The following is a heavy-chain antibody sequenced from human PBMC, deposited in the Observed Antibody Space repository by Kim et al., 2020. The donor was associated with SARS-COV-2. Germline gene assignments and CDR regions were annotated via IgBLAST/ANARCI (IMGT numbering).Heavy chain of an antibody. CDR3: AVVPSFNYYGSGSYHFDY. V-gene: IGHV1-8*01. D-gene: IGHD3-10*01. Sequence: ASVKVSCKASGYTFTSYDINWVRQATGQGLEWMGWMNPNSGNTGYAQKFQGRVTMTRNTSISTAYMELSSLRSEDTAVYYCAVVPSFNYYGSGSYHFDYWGQGTLVTVSS. CDR2: MNPNSGNT. J-gene: IGHJ4*02. CDR1: GYTFTSYD.